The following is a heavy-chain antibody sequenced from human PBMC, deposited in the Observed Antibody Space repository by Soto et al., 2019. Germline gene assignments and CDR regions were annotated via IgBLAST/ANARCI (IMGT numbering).Heavy chain of an antibody. J-gene: IGHJ3*01. V-gene: IGHV1-69*01. Sequence: QVQLVQSGAEVKKPGSSVKVSGKASGGTFSSYAISWVRQAPGQGLEWMGGIIAILGKANYAEKFQARVTITADESTSTAYMELSSLRSEDTAVYYCARERGGAIIVGVTGTFDVWGQGTLVTVSS. CDR2: IIAILGKA. CDR3: ARERGGAIIVGVTGTFDV. D-gene: IGHD3-22*01. CDR1: GGTFSSYA.